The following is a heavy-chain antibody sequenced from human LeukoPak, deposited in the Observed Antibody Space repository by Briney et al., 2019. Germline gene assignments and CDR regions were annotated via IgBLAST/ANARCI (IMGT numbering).Heavy chain of an antibody. CDR1: GFTFSSYA. V-gene: IGHV3-30-3*01. CDR2: ISYDGSDK. Sequence: GGSLRLSCAASGFTFSSYAMHWVRQAPGKGLEWVAIISYDGSDKYYADSVKGRLTISRDNSKSTLYLQMISLRTEDTAVYYCARADGSVAGPPSGHWGQGTLVTVSS. D-gene: IGHD6-19*01. J-gene: IGHJ4*02. CDR3: ARADGSVAGPPSGH.